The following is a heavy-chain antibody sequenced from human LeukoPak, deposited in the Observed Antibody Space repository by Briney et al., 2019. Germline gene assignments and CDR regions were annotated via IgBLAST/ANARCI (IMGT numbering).Heavy chain of an antibody. D-gene: IGHD6-19*01. J-gene: IGHJ4*02. CDR3: TTTTVAGTVDY. Sequence: GGSLRLSCAAPGFTFSNARMSRVRQAPAKGLERVGRNKSKTDGWTTDYAAPVKGRFTISRDDSKNTLYLQMNSLKTEDTAVYYCTTTTVAGTVDYWGQGTLVTVSS. CDR2: NKSKTDGWTT. CDR1: GFTFSNAR. V-gene: IGHV3-15*01.